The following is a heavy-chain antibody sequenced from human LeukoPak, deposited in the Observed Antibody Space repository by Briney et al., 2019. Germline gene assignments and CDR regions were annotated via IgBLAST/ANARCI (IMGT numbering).Heavy chain of an antibody. J-gene: IGHJ4*02. V-gene: IGHV4-4*07. CDR1: GEPLGTFY. CDR3: ARAHSGLYLDS. Sequence: EPSETLSLTCTVSGEPLGTFYWSWIRQPAGQGLEYIGRIHTNGYTNYKPSLNSRVTMSVDSSKNQFSLTLRSVSATDTAIYYGARAHSGLYLDSWGQGTLVTVSS. D-gene: IGHD2-15*01. CDR2: IHTNGYT.